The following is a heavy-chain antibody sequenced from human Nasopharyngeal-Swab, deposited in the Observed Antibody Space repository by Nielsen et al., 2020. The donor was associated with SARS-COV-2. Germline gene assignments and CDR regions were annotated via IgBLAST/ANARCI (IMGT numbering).Heavy chain of an antibody. CDR2: IYYSGST. D-gene: IGHD6-13*01. CDR3: ARHDILGRWYNNWFDP. CDR1: GGSISSSSYY. J-gene: IGHJ5*02. V-gene: IGHV4-39*01. Sequence: SETLSLTCTVSGGSISSSSYYRGWIRLPPGMGLEWIGSIYYSGSTYYNPSLKCRVTISVDTSKNQFSLRLSSVTAADPAVYYCARHDILGRWYNNWFDPWGQGTLVTVSS.